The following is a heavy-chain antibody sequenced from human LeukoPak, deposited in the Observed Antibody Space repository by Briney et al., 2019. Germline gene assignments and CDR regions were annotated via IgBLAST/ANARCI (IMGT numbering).Heavy chain of an antibody. Sequence: SETLSLTCTVSGGSISSSGYYWGWIRQPPGKGLEWIGSIYYSGSTYYNPSLKSRVTISVDTSKNQFSLKLSSVTAADTAVYYCARVVQQLAYYYYMDVWGKGTTVTVSS. CDR3: ARVVQQLAYYYYMDV. J-gene: IGHJ6*03. D-gene: IGHD6-13*01. V-gene: IGHV4-39*07. CDR1: GGSISSSGYY. CDR2: IYYSGST.